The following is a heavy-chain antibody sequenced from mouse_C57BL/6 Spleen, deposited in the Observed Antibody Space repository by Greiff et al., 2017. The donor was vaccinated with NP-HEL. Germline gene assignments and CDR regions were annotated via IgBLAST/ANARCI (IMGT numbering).Heavy chain of an antibody. V-gene: IGHV1-55*01. J-gene: IGHJ2*01. CDR2: IYPGSGST. Sequence: QVQLQQSGAELVKPGASVKMSCKASGYTFTSYWITWVKQRPGQGLEWIGDIYPGSGSTNYNEKFKSKATLTVDTSSSTAYMQLSSLTSEDSAVYYCARQGDYYLYYFDYWGQGTTLTVSS. CDR1: GYTFTSYW. D-gene: IGHD1-1*01. CDR3: ARQGDYYLYYFDY.